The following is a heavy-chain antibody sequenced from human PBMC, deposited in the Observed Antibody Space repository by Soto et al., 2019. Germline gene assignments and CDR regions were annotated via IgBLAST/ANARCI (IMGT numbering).Heavy chain of an antibody. Sequence: QVQLVQSGAEVKRPGSSVKVSCKASGDTFNFYSINWVRQAPGLGLEWMGRVNPIVSMSNYAQKFEGRVTMTADKSTSTASMERSSLRSEDTSIYYCASSYGSGYRAFDYWGQGALVTVSS. CDR2: VNPIVSMS. D-gene: IGHD3-10*01. CDR3: ASSYGSGYRAFDY. J-gene: IGHJ4*02. V-gene: IGHV1-69*02. CDR1: GDTFNFYS.